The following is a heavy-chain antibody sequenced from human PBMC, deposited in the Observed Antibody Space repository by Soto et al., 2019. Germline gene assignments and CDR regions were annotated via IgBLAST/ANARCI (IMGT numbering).Heavy chain of an antibody. Sequence: LRLSCAASGFTFSSYAMSWVRQAPGKGLEWVSAISGSGGSTYYADSVKGRFTISRDNSKNTLYLQMNSLRAEDTAVYYCAKGVQWTLPQNWFDPWVQGTLVTVSS. CDR3: AKGVQWTLPQNWFDP. CDR1: GFTFSSYA. D-gene: IGHD6-19*01. J-gene: IGHJ5*02. V-gene: IGHV3-23*01. CDR2: ISGSGGST.